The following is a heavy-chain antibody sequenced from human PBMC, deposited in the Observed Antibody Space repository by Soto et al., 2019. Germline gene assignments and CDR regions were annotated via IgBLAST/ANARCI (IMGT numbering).Heavy chain of an antibody. D-gene: IGHD5-18*01. CDR1: GFSLSTSGMC. J-gene: IGHJ4*02. Sequence: KSGPTLVNPTQTLTLTCTFSGFSLSTSGMCVSWIRQPPGKALEWLARIDWDDDKYYSTSLKTRLTISKDTSKNQVVLTMTNMDPVDTATYYCARILPNTAMATPLFDYWGQGTLVTVSS. V-gene: IGHV2-70*11. CDR2: IDWDDDK. CDR3: ARILPNTAMATPLFDY.